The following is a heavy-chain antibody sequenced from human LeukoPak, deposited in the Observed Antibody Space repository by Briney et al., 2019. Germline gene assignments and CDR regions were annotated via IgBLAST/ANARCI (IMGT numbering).Heavy chain of an antibody. Sequence: ASVKVSCKASEYTFTGYYMHWVRRAPGQGLEWMGWINPNSGTNYAQKFQGRVTMTRDTSITTAYMDLSSLRSDDTAVYYCARSPGSSGYVDYWGQGTLVTVSS. V-gene: IGHV1-2*02. J-gene: IGHJ4*02. CDR2: INPNSGT. CDR3: ARSPGSSGYVDY. D-gene: IGHD6-19*01. CDR1: EYTFTGYY.